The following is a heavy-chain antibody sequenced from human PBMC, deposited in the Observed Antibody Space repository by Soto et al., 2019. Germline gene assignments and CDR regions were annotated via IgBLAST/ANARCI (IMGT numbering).Heavy chain of an antibody. D-gene: IGHD3-9*01. V-gene: IGHV1-18*01. CDR2: ISAYNGNT. Sequence: ASVKVSCKASGYTFTSYGISWVRQAPGQGLEWMGWISAYNGNTNYAQKLQGRVTMTTDTSTSTAYMELRSLRSDDTAVYYCAREERIYDILTVYYLGPHYYYGMDVWAQRTTVTGSS. CDR1: GYTFTSYG. J-gene: IGHJ6*02. CDR3: AREERIYDILTVYYLGPHYYYGMDV.